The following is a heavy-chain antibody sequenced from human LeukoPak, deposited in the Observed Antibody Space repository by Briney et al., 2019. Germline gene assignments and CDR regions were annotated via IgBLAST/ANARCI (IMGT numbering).Heavy chain of an antibody. CDR2: ISWNSGSI. CDR3: AKDPGMITMIL. D-gene: IGHD3-22*01. V-gene: IGHV3-9*01. Sequence: GGSLRLSCAASGFTFSSYSMNWVRQAPGKGLEWVSGISWNSGSIGYADSVKGRFTISRDNAKNSLYLQMNSLRAEDTALYYCAKDPGMITMILWGQGTLVTVSS. J-gene: IGHJ4*02. CDR1: GFTFSSYS.